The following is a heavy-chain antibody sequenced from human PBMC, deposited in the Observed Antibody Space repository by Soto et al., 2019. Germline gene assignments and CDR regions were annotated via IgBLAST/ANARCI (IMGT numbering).Heavy chain of an antibody. CDR3: ARQLGRGMGYFDWLLNWFDP. CDR2: IYPGDSDT. V-gene: IGHV5-51*01. Sequence: PGESLKISCKGSGYSFTSYWIGWVRQMPRKGLEWMGIIYPGDSDTRYSPSFQGQVTISADKSISTAYLQWSSLKASDTAMYYCARQLGRGMGYFDWLLNWFDPWGQGTLVTVSS. D-gene: IGHD3-9*01. J-gene: IGHJ5*02. CDR1: GYSFTSYW.